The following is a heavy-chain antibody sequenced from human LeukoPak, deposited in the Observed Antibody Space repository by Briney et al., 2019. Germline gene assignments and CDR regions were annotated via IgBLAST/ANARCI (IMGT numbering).Heavy chain of an antibody. Sequence: SETLSLTCAVSGASISNTDWWSWVRQPPGKGLEWIGEIYHSGSTNYNPSLKTRVTISVDKSKNQFSLKLSSVTAADTAVYYCARASHDYGDYSHFDYWGQGTLVTVSS. CDR1: GASISNTDW. D-gene: IGHD4-17*01. V-gene: IGHV4-4*02. J-gene: IGHJ4*02. CDR3: ARASHDYGDYSHFDY. CDR2: IYHSGST.